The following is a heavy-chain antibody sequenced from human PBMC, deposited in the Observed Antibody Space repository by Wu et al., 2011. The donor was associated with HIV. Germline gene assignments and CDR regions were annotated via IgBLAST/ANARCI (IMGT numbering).Heavy chain of an antibody. Sequence: WVRQMPGKGLEWMGIIYPGDSDTRYSPSFQGQVTISADKSISTAYLQWSSLKASDTAMYYCVRERDSSGHDAFDIWGQGTMVTVSS. CDR3: VRERDSSGHDAFDI. CDR2: IYPGDSDT. D-gene: IGHD6-19*01. V-gene: IGHV5-51*06. J-gene: IGHJ3*02.